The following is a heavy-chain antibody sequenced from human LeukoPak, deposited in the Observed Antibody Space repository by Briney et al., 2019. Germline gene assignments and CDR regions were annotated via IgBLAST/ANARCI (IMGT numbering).Heavy chain of an antibody. CDR3: ARQGLSWGNSDYYYYYMDV. CDR2: INHSGST. V-gene: IGHV4-34*01. J-gene: IGHJ6*03. D-gene: IGHD4-23*01. CDR1: GGSFSDYY. Sequence: SETLSLTCAVYGGSFSDYYWSWIRQPPGKGLEWIGEINHSGSTNYNPSLKSRVTISVDTSKNQFSLKLSSVTAADTAVYYCARQGLSWGNSDYYYYYMDVWGKGTTVTVSS.